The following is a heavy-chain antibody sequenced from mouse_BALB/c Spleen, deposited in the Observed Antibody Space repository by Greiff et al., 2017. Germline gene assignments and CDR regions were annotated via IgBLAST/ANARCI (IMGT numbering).Heavy chain of an antibody. CDR2: INPGSGGT. V-gene: IGHV1-54*01. Sequence: QVQLQQSGAELVRPGTSVKVSCKASGYAFTNYLIEWVKQRPGQGLEWIGVINPGSGGTNYNEKFKGKATLTADKSSSTAYMQLSSLTSDDSAVYFCVVYDWFAYWGQGTLVTVSA. J-gene: IGHJ3*01. D-gene: IGHD2-14*01. CDR1: GYAFTNYL. CDR3: VVYDWFAY.